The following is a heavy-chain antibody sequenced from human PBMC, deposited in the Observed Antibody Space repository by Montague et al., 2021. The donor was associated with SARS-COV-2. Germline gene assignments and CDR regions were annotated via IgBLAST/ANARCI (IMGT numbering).Heavy chain of an antibody. D-gene: IGHD3-10*01. CDR3: ARGGILNRVFDI. J-gene: IGHJ3*02. CDR2: VYYSGST. CDR1: GGSISSSSYC. V-gene: IGHV4-39*07. Sequence: SETLSLTCTVSGGSISSSSYCRGWIRQPPGKGLEWIGSVYYSGSTYYNPSLKSRVTISVHTSKNQFSLNLSSVTAADTAVYYCARGGILNRVFDIWGPRDNGHRLF.